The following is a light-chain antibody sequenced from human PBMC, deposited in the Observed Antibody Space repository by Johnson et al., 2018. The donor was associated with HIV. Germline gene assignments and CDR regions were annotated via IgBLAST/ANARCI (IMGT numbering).Light chain of an antibody. J-gene: IGLJ1*01. CDR3: GTWDSSLSLLYV. V-gene: IGLV1-51*02. CDR2: ENN. Sequence: QSILTQPPSVSAAPGQKVTISCSGSSSNIGNNYVSWYQQLPVTAPKLLIYENNKRPSGIPDRFYGSKSGTSATLGITGLQTGDEADYYCGTWDSSLSLLYVFATVTKVTVL. CDR1: SSNIGNNY.